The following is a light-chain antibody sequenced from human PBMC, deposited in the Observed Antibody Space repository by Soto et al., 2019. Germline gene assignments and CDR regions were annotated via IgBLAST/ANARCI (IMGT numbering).Light chain of an antibody. CDR3: QQLRSYTST. Sequence: IQLTQSPSYLSASLGDRVPITCRASQDISSYLAWYQKNAGKAPKLLICDASTLYSGVPSRFSGSASGTDFNLTISGLQTEDCAAYDGQQLRSYTSTVGEGTKVDIK. CDR1: QDISSY. CDR2: DAS. V-gene: IGKV1-9*01. J-gene: IGKJ1*01.